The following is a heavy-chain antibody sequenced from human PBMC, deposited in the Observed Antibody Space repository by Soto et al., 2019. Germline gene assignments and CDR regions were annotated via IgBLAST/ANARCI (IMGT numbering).Heavy chain of an antibody. CDR3: TIVRVADSALDH. V-gene: IGHV3-30*03. CDR2: MSYDGGDT. J-gene: IGHJ4*02. CDR1: GFIFSNNG. Sequence: RRLSCVGSGFIFSNNGMHWVRQTPGKGLEWVAFMSYDGGDTFYADSVKGRFTISRDNSKNTLFLHMSNLRAEDTAMYYCTIVRVADSALDHCGQGTLVTVSS. D-gene: IGHD3-10*02.